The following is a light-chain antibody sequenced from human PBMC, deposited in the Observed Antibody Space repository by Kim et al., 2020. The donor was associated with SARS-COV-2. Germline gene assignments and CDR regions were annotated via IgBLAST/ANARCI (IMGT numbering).Light chain of an antibody. Sequence: SYELTQPLSVSVALGQTARITCGGNNIGSKNVHWYQQKPGQAPILVIYRDSNRPSGIPERFSGSNSGNTATLTISRAQAGDEADYYCQVWDSSPVVFGGGTQLIVL. CDR1: NIGSKN. V-gene: IGLV3-9*01. CDR3: QVWDSSPVV. CDR2: RDS. J-gene: IGLJ2*01.